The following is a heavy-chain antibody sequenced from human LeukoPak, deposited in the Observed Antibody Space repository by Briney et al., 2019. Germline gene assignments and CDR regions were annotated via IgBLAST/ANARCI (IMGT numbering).Heavy chain of an antibody. V-gene: IGHV1-46*01. CDR2: INPSGGST. Sequence: PGASVKVSCKASGYTFTSYYMHWVRQAPGQGLEWMGIINPSGGSTSYAQKFQGRVTMTRDTSTSTVYMELSSLRSGDTAVYYCARAGIVVVPAAMPPGYWGQGTLVTVSS. CDR1: GYTFTSYY. J-gene: IGHJ4*02. D-gene: IGHD2-2*01. CDR3: ARAGIVVVPAAMPPGY.